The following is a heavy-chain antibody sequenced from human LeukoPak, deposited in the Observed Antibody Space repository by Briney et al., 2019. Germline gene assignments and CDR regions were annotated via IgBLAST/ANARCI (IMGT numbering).Heavy chain of an antibody. V-gene: IGHV4-4*07. J-gene: IGHJ4*02. CDR3: ARDSYSSGWSPGDFDY. CDR2: IYTSGST. CDR1: GGSISSYY. D-gene: IGHD6-19*01. Sequence: PSETLSLTCTVSGGSISSYYWSWIRQPAGKELEWIGRIYTSGSTNYNPSLKSRVTISVDKSKNQFSLKLSSVTAADTAVYYCARDSYSSGWSPGDFDYWGQGTLVTVSS.